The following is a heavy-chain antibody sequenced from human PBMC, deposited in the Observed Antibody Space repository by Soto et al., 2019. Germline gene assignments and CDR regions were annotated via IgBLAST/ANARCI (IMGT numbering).Heavy chain of an antibody. D-gene: IGHD4-4*01. Sequence: ASVKVSCKASGYTFTSYDINWVRQASGQGLEWMGCMNPNSGNTGYAQKFQGRVTMTRNTSISTAYMERGSLRSEDTAVYYCASAVKGSNHYYYGMDVWGQGTTVTVSS. J-gene: IGHJ6*02. CDR1: GYTFTSYD. CDR2: MNPNSGNT. V-gene: IGHV1-8*01. CDR3: ASAVKGSNHYYYGMDV.